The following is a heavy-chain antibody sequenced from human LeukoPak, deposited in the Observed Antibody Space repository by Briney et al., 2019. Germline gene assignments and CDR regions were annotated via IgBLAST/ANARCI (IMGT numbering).Heavy chain of an antibody. CDR2: ISYDGSNK. Sequence: PGGSLRLSCAASGFTFSSYAMHWVRQAPAKGLEWVAVISYDGSNKYYADSVKGRFTISRDNAKNSQYLQMNSLRAEDTAVYYCAIDSWELRGYWGQGTLVTVSS. V-gene: IGHV3-30-3*01. D-gene: IGHD1-26*01. CDR1: GFTFSSYA. J-gene: IGHJ4*02. CDR3: AIDSWELRGY.